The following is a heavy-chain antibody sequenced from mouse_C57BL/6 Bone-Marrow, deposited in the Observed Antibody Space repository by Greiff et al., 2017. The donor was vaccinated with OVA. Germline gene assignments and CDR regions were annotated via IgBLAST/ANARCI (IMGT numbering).Heavy chain of an antibody. CDR2: ISDGGSYT. CDR3: ARYGGNYFDY. CDR1: GFTFSSYA. Sequence: EVKLMESGGGLVKPGGSLKLSCAASGFTFSSYAMSWVRQTPEKRLEWVATISDGGSYTYYPDNVKGRFTISRDNAKNNLYLEMSHLKSEDTGNDYSARYGGNYFDYWGQGTTLTVSS. D-gene: IGHD1-1*02. V-gene: IGHV5-4*03. J-gene: IGHJ2*01.